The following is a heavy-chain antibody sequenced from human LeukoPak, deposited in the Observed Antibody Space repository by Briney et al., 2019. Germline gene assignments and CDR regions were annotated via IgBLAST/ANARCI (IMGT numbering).Heavy chain of an antibody. Sequence: ASVKVSCKASGYTFTSYYMHWVRQAPGQGLKWMGIINPSGGSTSYAQKFQGRVTMTRDMSTSTVYMELSSLRSEDTAVYYCARSDSSGYSQFDYWGQGTLVTVSS. CDR2: INPSGGST. J-gene: IGHJ4*02. CDR3: ARSDSSGYSQFDY. D-gene: IGHD3-22*01. V-gene: IGHV1-46*01. CDR1: GYTFTSYY.